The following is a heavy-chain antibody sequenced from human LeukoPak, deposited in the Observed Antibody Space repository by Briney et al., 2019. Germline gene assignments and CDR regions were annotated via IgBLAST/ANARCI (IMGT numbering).Heavy chain of an antibody. CDR3: ARSITMVRGGNSDY. V-gene: IGHV1-2*02. J-gene: IGHJ4*02. Sequence: ASVKVSCKASGYTFTGYYMHWVRQAPGQGLEWMGWINPNSGGTNCAQKFQGRVTMTRDTSISTAYMELSRLRSDDTAVYYCARSITMVRGGNSDYWGQGTLVTVSS. CDR1: GYTFTGYY. CDR2: INPNSGGT. D-gene: IGHD3-10*01.